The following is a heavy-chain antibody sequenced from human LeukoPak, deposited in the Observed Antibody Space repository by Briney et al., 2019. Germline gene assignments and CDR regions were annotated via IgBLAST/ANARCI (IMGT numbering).Heavy chain of an antibody. V-gene: IGHV1-2*02. J-gene: IGHJ4*02. CDR3: ARDRSSSGWHFDY. Sequence: GASVKVSCKASGYTSTGYYMHWVRQAPGQGLEWMGWINPNSGGTNYAQKFQGRVTMTRDTSISTAYMELSRLRSDDTAVYYCARDRSSSGWHFDYWGQGTLVTVSS. CDR2: INPNSGGT. D-gene: IGHD6-19*01. CDR1: GYTSTGYY.